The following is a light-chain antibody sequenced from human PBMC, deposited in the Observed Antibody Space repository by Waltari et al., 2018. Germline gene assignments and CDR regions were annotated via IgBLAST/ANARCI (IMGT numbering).Light chain of an antibody. CDR2: DST. V-gene: IGLV3-21*03. CDR1: NIRDKT. Sequence: SYVLTQPPSVSVAPGKTARISCAGQNIRDKTVYWYQQKPGQAPVVVIYDSTVRPSGIPHRLSGSDPATLTIARVEAGDEADYYCQVWDDTRDQPVFGGGTRLTVL. J-gene: IGLJ2*01. CDR3: QVWDDTRDQPV.